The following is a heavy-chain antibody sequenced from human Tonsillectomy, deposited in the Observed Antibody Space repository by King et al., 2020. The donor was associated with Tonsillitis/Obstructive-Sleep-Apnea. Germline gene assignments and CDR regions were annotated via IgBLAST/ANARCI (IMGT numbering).Heavy chain of an antibody. D-gene: IGHD6-19*01. Sequence: QLQESGPGLVKPSETLSLTCTVSGGSISSYYWSWIRQPPGKGLEWIGYIYYSGRTYYNPSLKSRVTISVSTPKNQCSRKLSSVTAADTAVYYCARVSSGWYAVDYWGQGNLVTVSS. CDR1: GGSISSYY. V-gene: IGHV4-59*01. CDR3: ARVSSGWYAVDY. CDR2: IYYSGRT. J-gene: IGHJ4*02.